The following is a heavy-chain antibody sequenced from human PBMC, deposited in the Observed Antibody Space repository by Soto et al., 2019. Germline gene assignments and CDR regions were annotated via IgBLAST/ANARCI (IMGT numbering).Heavy chain of an antibody. CDR1: GFTFSSYA. D-gene: IGHD3-22*01. CDR3: ARGEGFYDSTGYSSPHAMDV. J-gene: IGHJ6*02. Sequence: EVQLLESGGGLVQPGGSLRLSCEASGFTFSSYAMSWVRQAPGKGLEWVSGTSGTGGSTYYADSVKGRLTISRDNSKKTIYLQMNRLRGEDTALYYCARGEGFYDSTGYSSPHAMDVWGQGTTVTVSS. CDR2: TSGTGGST. V-gene: IGHV3-23*01.